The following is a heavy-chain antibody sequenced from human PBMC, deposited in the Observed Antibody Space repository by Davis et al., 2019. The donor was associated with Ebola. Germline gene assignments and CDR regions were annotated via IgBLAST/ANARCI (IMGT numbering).Heavy chain of an antibody. V-gene: IGHV4-34*01. CDR2: INHSGST. J-gene: IGHJ5*02. CDR3: ARVRPLGIAVAP. D-gene: IGHD6-19*01. Sequence: ESLKISCAASGFTFSDYYWSWIRQPPGKGLEWIGEINHSGSTNYNPSLKSRVTISVDTSKNQFSLKLSSVTAADTAVYYCARVRPLGIAVAPWGQGTLVTVSS. CDR1: GFTFSDYY.